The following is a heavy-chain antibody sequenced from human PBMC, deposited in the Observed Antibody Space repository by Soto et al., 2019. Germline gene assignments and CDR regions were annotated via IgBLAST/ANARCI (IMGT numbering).Heavy chain of an antibody. J-gene: IGHJ5*02. V-gene: IGHV5-10-1*01. CDR2: IDTGDTYA. Sequence: PGESLKISCTGFGYTFTNFWISWVRQMPGKGLEWMGRIDTGDTYATYRPAFQGHVTISADTATSPAFLQWSSLKASDTAMYFCARIYCTTTTCDSWFDPWGQGTLVTVSS. CDR3: ARIYCTTTTCDSWFDP. CDR1: GYTFTNFW. D-gene: IGHD2-2*01.